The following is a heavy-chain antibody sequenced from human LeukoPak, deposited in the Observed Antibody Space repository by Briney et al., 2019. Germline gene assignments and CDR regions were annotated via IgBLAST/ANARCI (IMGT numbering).Heavy chain of an antibody. D-gene: IGHD6-19*01. Sequence: GRSLRLSCAASGFTFSSYGMHWVRQAPGKGLEWVAVIWYDGSNKYYADSVKGRFTISRDNSKNTLYLQMNSLRAEDTAVYYCARVPYSSGWYEDYYFDYWGQGTLVTVSS. CDR1: GFTFSSYG. CDR2: IWYDGSNK. V-gene: IGHV3-33*01. CDR3: ARVPYSSGWYEDYYFDY. J-gene: IGHJ4*02.